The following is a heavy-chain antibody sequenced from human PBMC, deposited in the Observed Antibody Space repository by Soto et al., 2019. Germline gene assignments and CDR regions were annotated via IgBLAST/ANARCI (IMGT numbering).Heavy chain of an antibody. CDR1: GGSISSSSYY. Sequence: SETLSLTCTVSGGSISSSSYYWGWIRQPPGKGLEWIGSIYYSGSTYYNPSLKSRVTISVDTSKNQFSLRLSSVTAADTAVYYCARGEVDYYDILTGYYTRSALDYWGQGTLVTVSS. D-gene: IGHD3-9*01. V-gene: IGHV4-39*01. CDR3: ARGEVDYYDILTGYYTRSALDY. J-gene: IGHJ4*02. CDR2: IYYSGST.